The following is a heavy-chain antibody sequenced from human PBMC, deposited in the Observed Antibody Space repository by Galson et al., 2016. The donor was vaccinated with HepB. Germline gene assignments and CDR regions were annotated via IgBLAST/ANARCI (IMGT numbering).Heavy chain of an antibody. CDR1: GFIFDDYA. Sequence: SLRLSCAASGFIFDDYAIHWVRQTPGKGLEWVSGISWNSGRIGYAESVKGRFTISRDNARTSVFLQMNSLRPADTAFYYCVKDFQAVPYYLDSWGQGALVTVSS. CDR3: VKDFQAVPYYLDS. V-gene: IGHV3-9*01. D-gene: IGHD2-15*01. CDR2: ISWNSGRI. J-gene: IGHJ4*02.